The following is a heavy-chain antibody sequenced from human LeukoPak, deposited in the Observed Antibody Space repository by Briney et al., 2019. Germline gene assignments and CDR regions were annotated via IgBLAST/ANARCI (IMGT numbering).Heavy chain of an antibody. CDR1: GFTFSSYA. Sequence: GGSLGLSCAASGFTFSSYAMSWVRQAPGKGLEWVSAISGSGGSTYYADSVKGRFTISRDNSKNTLYLQMNSLRAEDTAVYYCAKDWSHILTGYLGFDYWGQGTLVTVSS. CDR3: AKDWSHILTGYLGFDY. CDR2: ISGSGGST. V-gene: IGHV3-23*01. D-gene: IGHD3-9*01. J-gene: IGHJ4*02.